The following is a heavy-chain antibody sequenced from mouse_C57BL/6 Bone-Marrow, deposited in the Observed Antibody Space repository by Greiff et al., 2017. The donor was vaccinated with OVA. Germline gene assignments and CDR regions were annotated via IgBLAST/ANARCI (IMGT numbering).Heavy chain of an antibody. Sequence: VQLQQSGAELVKPGASVKLSCKASGYTFTSYWMHWVKQRPGQGLEWIGMIHPNSGSTNYNEKFKSKATLTVDKSSSTAYMQLSSLTSEDSAVYYCASRNYGGFYFDYWGQGTTLTVSS. CDR1: GYTFTSYW. V-gene: IGHV1-64*01. CDR3: ASRNYGGFYFDY. J-gene: IGHJ2*01. D-gene: IGHD2-1*01. CDR2: IHPNSGST.